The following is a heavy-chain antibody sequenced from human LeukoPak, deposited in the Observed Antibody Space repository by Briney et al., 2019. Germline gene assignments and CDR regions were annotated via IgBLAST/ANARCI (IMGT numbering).Heavy chain of an antibody. CDR1: GFTFDDYG. CDR2: IDWNGAST. J-gene: IGHJ4*02. Sequence: GGSLRLSCAASGFTFDDYGMRWVRHVAGQGLEWVSGIDWNGASTGYADSVKGRFTISRDNAKKSLYLQMNSLRAEDTALYYCARGSTMVSDYWGQGTLVTVSS. V-gene: IGHV3-20*04. CDR3: ARGSTMVSDY. D-gene: IGHD3-10*01.